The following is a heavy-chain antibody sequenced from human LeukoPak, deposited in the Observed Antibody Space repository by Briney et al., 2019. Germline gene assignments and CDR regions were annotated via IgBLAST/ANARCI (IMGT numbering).Heavy chain of an antibody. V-gene: IGHV1-2*02. CDR3: ARGSPNTRGFDP. Sequence: ASVKVSCKASGYTFTGYYMHWVRQAPGQGLEWMGWINPNSGDTNYAQKFQGRVTMTRDTSISTAYMELSRLRSDDTAVYYCARGSPNTRGFDPWGQGTLATVSS. CDR2: INPNSGDT. J-gene: IGHJ5*02. D-gene: IGHD1/OR15-1a*01. CDR1: GYTFTGYY.